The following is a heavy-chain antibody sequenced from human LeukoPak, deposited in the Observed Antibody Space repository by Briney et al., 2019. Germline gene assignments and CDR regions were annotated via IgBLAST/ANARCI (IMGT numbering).Heavy chain of an antibody. CDR2: IIPIFGTA. D-gene: IGHD1-26*01. V-gene: IGHV1-69*01. Sequence: GASVKVSCKASGGTFSSYGISWVRQAPGQGLEWMGGIIPIFGTANYAQKFQGRVTIIADESTSTAYMELSSLRSEDTAVYYCAKRISVGGYYFDYWGQGTLVTVSA. J-gene: IGHJ4*02. CDR3: AKRISVGGYYFDY. CDR1: GGTFSSYG.